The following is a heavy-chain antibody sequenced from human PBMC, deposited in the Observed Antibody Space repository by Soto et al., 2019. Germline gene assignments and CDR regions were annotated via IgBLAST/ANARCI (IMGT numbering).Heavy chain of an antibody. Sequence: GGSLRLSCAASRFSVTSHAMHWVRQAPGKGLEWVAVISHDGRQKHYIDSVRGRFTLSRDESDNTVYLQMNSLRREDTAMYYCAKDVYFDSYYFDQWGQGTLVTSPQ. CDR3: AKDVYFDSYYFDQ. J-gene: IGHJ4*02. V-gene: IGHV3-30*04. CDR2: ISHDGRQK. D-gene: IGHD3-9*01. CDR1: RFSVTSHA.